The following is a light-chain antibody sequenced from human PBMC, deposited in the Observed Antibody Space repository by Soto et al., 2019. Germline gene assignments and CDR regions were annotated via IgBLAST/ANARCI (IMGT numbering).Light chain of an antibody. Sequence: IQLSKSPSSLSASVGDRVTITCRASQGISSYLAWYQQKPGKAPKLLIYAASTLQSGVPSRFSGSGSGTDFTFTISSLQPEDIATYYCQQDAFRPLTFGGGTKV. CDR2: AAS. V-gene: IGKV1-9*01. CDR1: QGISSY. J-gene: IGKJ4*01. CDR3: QQDAFRPLT.